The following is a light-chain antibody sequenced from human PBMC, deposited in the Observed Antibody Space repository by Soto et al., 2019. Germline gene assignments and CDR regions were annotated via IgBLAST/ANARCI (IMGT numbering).Light chain of an antibody. CDR3: QSYDSSLSVYV. CDR2: GNS. CDR1: SSNIGAGYD. Sequence: QAVVTQPPSVSGAPGQRVTISCTGSSSNIGAGYDVHWYQQLPGTAPKLLIYGNSNRPSGVPDRFSGSKSGTSVSLAITGLQAEDEADYYCQSYDSSLSVYVFGTGTKVTVL. J-gene: IGLJ1*01. V-gene: IGLV1-40*01.